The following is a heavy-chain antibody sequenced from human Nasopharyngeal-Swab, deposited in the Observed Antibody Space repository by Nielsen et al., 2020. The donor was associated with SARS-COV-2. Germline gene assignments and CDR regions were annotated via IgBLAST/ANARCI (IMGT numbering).Heavy chain of an antibody. J-gene: IGHJ4*02. Sequence: SETLSLTCTVSGGSISSSGYYWGWIRQPPGKGLEWIGSIYYSGSTYYNPSLKSRVTISVDTSKNQFSLKLSSVTAADTAVYYCARPTFGGYNSVDYWGQGTLVTVSS. V-gene: IGHV4-39*01. CDR3: ARPTFGGYNSVDY. D-gene: IGHD5-24*01. CDR2: IYYSGST. CDR1: GGSISSSGYY.